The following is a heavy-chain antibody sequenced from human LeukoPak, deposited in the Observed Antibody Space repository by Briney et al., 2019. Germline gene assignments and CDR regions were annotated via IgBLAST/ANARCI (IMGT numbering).Heavy chain of an antibody. CDR3: TTDAGYSSRWYNY. D-gene: IGHD6-13*01. CDR1: GFTFGNAY. V-gene: IGHV3-15*01. J-gene: IGHJ4*02. Sequence: GGSLRLSCAASGFTFGNAYMSWVRQAPGKGLEWVGRIKSKTDGGTTDYAAPVKGRFTISRDDSKNTLYLQMNSLKTEDTAVYYCTTDAGYSSRWYNYWGQGTLVTVSS. CDR2: IKSKTDGGTT.